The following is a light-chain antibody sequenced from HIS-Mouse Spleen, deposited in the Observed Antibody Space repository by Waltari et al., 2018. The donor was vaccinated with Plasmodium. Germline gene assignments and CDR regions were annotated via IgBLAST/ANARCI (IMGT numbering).Light chain of an antibody. Sequence: QSALTQPASVSGSPGQSIPISCTGPRSHVGSYNLVSWYQQHPGKAPKLMIYEGSKRPSGVSNRFSGSKSGNTASLTISGLQAEDEADYYCCSYAGSSTYVFGTGTKVTVL. V-gene: IGLV2-23*01. CDR2: EGS. CDR1: RSHVGSYNL. CDR3: CSYAGSSTYV. J-gene: IGLJ1*01.